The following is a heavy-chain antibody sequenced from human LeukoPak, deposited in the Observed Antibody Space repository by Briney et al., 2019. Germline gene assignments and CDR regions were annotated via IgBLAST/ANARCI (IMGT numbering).Heavy chain of an antibody. CDR3: ARASSWSPNFYYYYYGMDV. CDR1: GDSVSSNSAA. V-gene: IGHV6-1*01. CDR2: TYYRSKWYN. J-gene: IGHJ6*02. Sequence: SQTLSLTCAISGDSVSSNSAAWNWIRQSPSRGLEWLGRTYYRSKWYNDYAVSVQSRITINPDTSKNQFSLQLNSVTPEYTAVYYCARASSWSPNFYYYYYGMDVWGQGTTVTVSS. D-gene: IGHD6-13*01.